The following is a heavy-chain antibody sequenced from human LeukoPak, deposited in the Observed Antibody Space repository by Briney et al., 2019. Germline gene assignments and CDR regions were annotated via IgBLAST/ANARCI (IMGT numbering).Heavy chain of an antibody. CDR2: IYTSGST. J-gene: IGHJ6*02. V-gene: IGHV4-4*07. CDR3: VRDRGGWLVRGINCYGVDV. D-gene: IGHD6-19*01. Sequence: SETLSLTCTVSGGSISSYYWSWIRQPAGKGLEWIGRIYTSGSTNYNPSLKSRVTMSVDTSKNQFSLRLSSVTAADTAVYYCVRDRGGWLVRGINCYGVDVWGPGTTVIVSS. CDR1: GGSISSYY.